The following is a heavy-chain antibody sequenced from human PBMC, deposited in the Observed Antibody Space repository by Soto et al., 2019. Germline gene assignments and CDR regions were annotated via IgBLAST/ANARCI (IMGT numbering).Heavy chain of an antibody. Sequence: GASVNVSCKASGYTFTSYGISWVRQAPGQGLEWMGWISAYNGNANYAQKLQGRVTMTTDTSTSTAYMELRSLRSDDTAVYYCARISAYYYYGMDVWGQGTTVTVSS. CDR3: ARISAYYYYGMDV. V-gene: IGHV1-18*01. J-gene: IGHJ6*02. CDR1: GYTFTSYG. CDR2: ISAYNGNA. D-gene: IGHD2-15*01.